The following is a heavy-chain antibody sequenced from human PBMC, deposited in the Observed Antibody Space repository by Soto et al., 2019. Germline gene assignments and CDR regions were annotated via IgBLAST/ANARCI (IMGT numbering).Heavy chain of an antibody. J-gene: IGHJ4*02. CDR2: IYYTGST. CDR1: GDSIGTINYY. Sequence: QLQLQESGPGLVKPSETLFVTCSVSGDSIGTINYYWGWLGLPPAKGPEWMGSIYYTGSTHYNLSIRRRATASVDKSKSQFSLRLTFVTAADTAVYYCERDPGYTVPTVYATHYFDDWGQGVLVTVSS. D-gene: IGHD2-8*01. CDR3: ERDPGYTVPTVYATHYFDD. V-gene: IGHV4-39*02.